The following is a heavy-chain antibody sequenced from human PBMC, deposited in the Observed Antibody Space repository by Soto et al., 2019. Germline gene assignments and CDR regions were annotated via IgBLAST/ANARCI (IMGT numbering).Heavy chain of an antibody. Sequence: QVQLVESGGGVVQPGTSLRVSCVGSGFTFRSYVIHWVRQAPGTGLEWVALTSYDGSDKYYDDSVRGRFTISRDNSRNTEELQMYSVRLEDTALYYCARWGSTGGLDVWGPGTLVSVSS. CDR2: TSYDGSDK. D-gene: IGHD3-16*01. CDR3: ARWGSTGGLDV. J-gene: IGHJ1*01. V-gene: IGHV3-30*19. CDR1: GFTFRSYV.